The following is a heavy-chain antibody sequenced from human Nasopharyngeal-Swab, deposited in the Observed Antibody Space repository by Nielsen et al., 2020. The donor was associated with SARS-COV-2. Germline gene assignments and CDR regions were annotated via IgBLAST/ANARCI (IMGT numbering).Heavy chain of an antibody. CDR2: IWYDGSNK. J-gene: IGHJ6*03. V-gene: IGHV3-33*01. D-gene: IGHD3-10*01. CDR3: ARDGELWFGELFHSTYCYYMDV. Sequence: VRQAPGKGLEWVAVIWYDGSNKYYADSVKGRFTISRDNSKNTLYLQMNSLRAEDTAVYYCARDGELWFGELFHSTYCYYMDVWGKGTTVTVSS.